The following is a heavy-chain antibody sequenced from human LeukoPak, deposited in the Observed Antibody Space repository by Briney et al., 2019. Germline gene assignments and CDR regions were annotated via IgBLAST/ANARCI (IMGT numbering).Heavy chain of an antibody. CDR1: GGSISSYY. V-gene: IGHV4-59*01. CDR2: IYYSGST. D-gene: IGHD5-18*01. Sequence: SETLSLTCTVSGGSISSYYWSWIRQPPGKGLEWIGYIYYSGSTNYNPSLKSRVTISVDTSKNQFSLKLSSVTAADTAVYYCARVSGGYSYGATLDYWGQGTLVTVSS. J-gene: IGHJ4*02. CDR3: ARVSGGYSYGATLDY.